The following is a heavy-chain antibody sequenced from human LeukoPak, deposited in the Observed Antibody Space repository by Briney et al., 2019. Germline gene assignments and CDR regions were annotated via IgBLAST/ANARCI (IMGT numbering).Heavy chain of an antibody. D-gene: IGHD6-13*01. CDR3: ATATIAAGSFPPFDY. Sequence: ASVKVSCKASGYTFNNYDISWVRQAPGQGLEWMGWISTYNGGTKYAQKLQGRVTMTTDTSTSTAYMELRSLKSDDTAVYYCATATIAAGSFPPFDYWGQGILVTVSS. V-gene: IGHV1-18*01. CDR1: GYTFNNYD. CDR2: ISTYNGGT. J-gene: IGHJ4*02.